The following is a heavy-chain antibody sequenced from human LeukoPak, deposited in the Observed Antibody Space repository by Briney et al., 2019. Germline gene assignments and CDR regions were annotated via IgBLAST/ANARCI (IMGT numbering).Heavy chain of an antibody. Sequence: ASVKVSCKASGYTLTAYYLHWVRQAPGQGLEWMGRINPNSGGTTYAQKFQGRVTMTRDTSIGTACMELSSLRSDDTAVYYCARPYYESSGLYVDAFDIWGQGTMVTVSS. V-gene: IGHV1-2*06. CDR3: ARPYYESSGLYVDAFDI. CDR1: GYTLTAYY. CDR2: INPNSGGT. J-gene: IGHJ3*02. D-gene: IGHD3-22*01.